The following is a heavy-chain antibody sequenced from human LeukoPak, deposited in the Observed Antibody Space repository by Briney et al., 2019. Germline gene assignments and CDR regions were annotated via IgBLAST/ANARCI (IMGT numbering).Heavy chain of an antibody. CDR3: ARETTYGDYQTDY. CDR1: GFTFSSYG. D-gene: IGHD4-17*01. J-gene: IGHJ4*02. CDR2: ISSSSSYI. Sequence: PGGSLRLSCVASGFTFSSYGMSWVRQAPGKGLEWVSSISSSSSYIYYADSVKGRFTISRDNAKNSLHLQMNSLRAEDTAVYYCARETTYGDYQTDYWGQGTLVTVSS. V-gene: IGHV3-21*01.